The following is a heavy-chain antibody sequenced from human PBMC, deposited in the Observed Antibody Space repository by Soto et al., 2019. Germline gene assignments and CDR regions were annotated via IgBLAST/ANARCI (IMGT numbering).Heavy chain of an antibody. V-gene: IGHV4-4*02. CDR1: GGTIRSPDW. J-gene: IGHJ5*02. Sequence: SETLSLTCGVSGGTIRSPDWWTWVRQPPGKGLEWIGEIFQSGSTNYTPSLESRVTISVDKSKNQFSLTLTSVTAADTAVYFCARGRGRYSSGWSWFDPWGKGSLVTVSS. D-gene: IGHD6-19*01. CDR3: ARGRGRYSSGWSWFDP. CDR2: IFQSGST.